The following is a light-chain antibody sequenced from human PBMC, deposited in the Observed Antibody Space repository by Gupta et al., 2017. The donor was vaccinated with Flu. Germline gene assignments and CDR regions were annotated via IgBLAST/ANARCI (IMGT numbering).Light chain of an antibody. CDR1: QDITND. Sequence: VTITCRASQDITNDLVWYQHKPGRAPNLLIYAASTLQSGVPGRFSGSGSGTDFTLTISSLQPEDVATYYCQSDNNAPRTFGHGTKVDIK. V-gene: IGKV1-27*01. J-gene: IGKJ3*01. CDR2: AAS. CDR3: QSDNNAPRT.